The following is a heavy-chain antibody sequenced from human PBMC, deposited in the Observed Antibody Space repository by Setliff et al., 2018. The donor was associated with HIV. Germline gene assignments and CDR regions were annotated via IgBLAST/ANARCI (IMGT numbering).Heavy chain of an antibody. D-gene: IGHD3-16*02. Sequence: GGSLRLSCAASGFTFSAYSMNWVRQAPGKGLEWISCISSSGVMYYADSVRGRFTISRDSGKNTLYLQMNSLRSEDAAVYYCAKDLRSYRCSIASCSHMDVWGKGTTVTVSS. V-gene: IGHV3-48*01. J-gene: IGHJ6*03. CDR2: ISSSGVM. CDR3: AKDLRSYRCSIASCSHMDV. CDR1: GFTFSAYS.